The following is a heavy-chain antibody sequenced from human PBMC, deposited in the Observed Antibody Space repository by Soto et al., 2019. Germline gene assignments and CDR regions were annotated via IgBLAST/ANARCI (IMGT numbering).Heavy chain of an antibody. CDR1: GYTFTSYG. CDR2: ISAYNGNT. CDR3: AGVAGYYAILTGGDSFHF. J-gene: IGHJ4*02. Sequence: QVQLVQSGAEVKKTGASVKVSCKASGYTFTSYGISWVRQAPGQGLEWMGWISAYNGNTNYAQKLHGRVTMTTETSTSTAYMELRSRRSDDTAVYYCAGVAGYYAILTGGDSFHFWGQGTLVTASS. D-gene: IGHD3-9*01. V-gene: IGHV1-18*01.